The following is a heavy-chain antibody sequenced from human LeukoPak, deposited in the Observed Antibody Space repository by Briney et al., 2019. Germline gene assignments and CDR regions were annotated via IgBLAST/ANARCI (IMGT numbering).Heavy chain of an antibody. CDR2: ISGSGGSI. V-gene: IGHV3-23*01. Sequence: QSGGSLRLSCAASGFTFSSYGMSWVRQAPGKGLEWVSAISGSGGSIYYADSVKGRFTISRDNSKNTLYLQMNSLRAEDTAVYYCARDPYSGTYGDTYYYYMDVWGKGTTVTISS. J-gene: IGHJ6*03. CDR3: ARDPYSGTYGDTYYYYMDV. CDR1: GFTFSSYG. D-gene: IGHD1-26*01.